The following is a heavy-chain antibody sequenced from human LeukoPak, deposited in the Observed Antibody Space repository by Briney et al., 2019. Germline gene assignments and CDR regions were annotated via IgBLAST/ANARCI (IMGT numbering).Heavy chain of an antibody. J-gene: IGHJ6*02. CDR3: ASSSSLHYYGMDV. Sequence: SETLSLTCTVSGDSISSGDHYWSWIRQPPGKGLEWIGYIYYSGSTNYNPSLKSRVTISVDTSKNQFSLKLSSVTAADTAVYYCASSSSLHYYGMDVWGQGTTVTVSS. D-gene: IGHD6-6*01. CDR2: IYYSGST. V-gene: IGHV4-61*08. CDR1: GDSISSGDHY.